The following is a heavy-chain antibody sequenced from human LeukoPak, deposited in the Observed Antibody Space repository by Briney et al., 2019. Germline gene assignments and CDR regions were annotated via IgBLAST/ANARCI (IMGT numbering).Heavy chain of an antibody. Sequence: PGGSLRLSWAASGFTFSSYAMSWVRQAPGKGLEWVSAISGSGGSTYYADSVKGRFTISRDNSKNTLYLQMNSLRAEDTAVYYCAKEPPGIAAAGWVFDYWGQGTLVTVSS. CDR2: ISGSGGST. V-gene: IGHV3-23*01. CDR3: AKEPPGIAAAGWVFDY. CDR1: GFTFSSYA. J-gene: IGHJ4*02. D-gene: IGHD6-13*01.